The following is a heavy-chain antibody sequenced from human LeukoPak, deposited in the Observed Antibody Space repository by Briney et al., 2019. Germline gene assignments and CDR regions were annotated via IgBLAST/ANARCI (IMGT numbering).Heavy chain of an antibody. CDR1: GFTFSSYG. J-gene: IGHJ4*02. V-gene: IGHV3-33*01. Sequence: GGSLRLSCAASGFTFSSYGMHWVRQAPGKGLGRVAVIWYDGSNKYYADSVKGRFTISRDNSKNTLYLQMNSLRAEDTAVYYCARDPLYYDILTGYSYYFDYWGQGTLVSVSS. D-gene: IGHD3-9*01. CDR3: ARDPLYYDILTGYSYYFDY. CDR2: IWYDGSNK.